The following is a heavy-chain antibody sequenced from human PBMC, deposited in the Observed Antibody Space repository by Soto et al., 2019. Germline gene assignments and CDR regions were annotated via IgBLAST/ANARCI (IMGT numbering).Heavy chain of an antibody. CDR3: ARHAAAAALHLFDY. J-gene: IGHJ4*02. CDR1: GGSISSSSYY. Sequence: SETLSLTCTVSGGSISSSSYYWGWIRQPPGKGLEWIGSIYYSGRTYYNPSLKSRVTISVDTSKNQFSLKLSSVTAADTAVYYCARHAAAAALHLFDYWGQGTLVTVSS. D-gene: IGHD6-13*01. V-gene: IGHV4-39*01. CDR2: IYYSGRT.